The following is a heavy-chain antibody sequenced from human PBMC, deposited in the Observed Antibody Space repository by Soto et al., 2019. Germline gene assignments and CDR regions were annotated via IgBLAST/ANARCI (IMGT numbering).Heavy chain of an antibody. J-gene: IGHJ4*02. CDR2: IGTAGDT. V-gene: IGHV3-13*01. D-gene: IGHD5-18*01. CDR3: ARDLGYSYGSAFDY. CDR1: GFNFSYYD. Sequence: GGPKLSCAASGFNFSYYDMAWGRQATGKGLERVSAIGTAGDTYYPGSVKGRFTISRENAKNSLYLQMNSLRAEDTAVYYCARDLGYSYGSAFDYWGQGTLVTVSS.